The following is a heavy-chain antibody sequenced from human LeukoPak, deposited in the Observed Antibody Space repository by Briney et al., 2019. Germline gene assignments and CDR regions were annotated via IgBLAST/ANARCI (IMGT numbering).Heavy chain of an antibody. D-gene: IGHD2-2*01. CDR2: INPENGNT. J-gene: IGHJ6*03. CDR1: GYTLTNND. CDR3: ARPTSRPSNYYHMDM. V-gene: IGHV1-8*01. Sequence: ASVKVSCKASGYTLTNNDINWVRQATGQGLEWMGWINPENGNTGYAQKFQGRVIMTRSTAINTVYMELSSLTFEDTAIYFCARPTSRPSNYYHMDMWGKGTTVTVSS.